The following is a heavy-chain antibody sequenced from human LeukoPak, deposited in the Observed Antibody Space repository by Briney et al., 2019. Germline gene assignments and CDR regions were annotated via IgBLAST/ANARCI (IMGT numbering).Heavy chain of an antibody. Sequence: GGSLRLSCAASGFTFDDYGMSWVRQAPGKGLEWVSGINWNGGSTGYADSVKGRFTISRDNAKNSLYLQMNSLRAEDTAVYYCAREAYDNFWSGSWRYYYYMDVWGKGITVTVSS. V-gene: IGHV3-20*04. CDR3: AREAYDNFWSGSWRYYYYMDV. CDR1: GFTFDDYG. CDR2: INWNGGST. J-gene: IGHJ6*03. D-gene: IGHD3-3*01.